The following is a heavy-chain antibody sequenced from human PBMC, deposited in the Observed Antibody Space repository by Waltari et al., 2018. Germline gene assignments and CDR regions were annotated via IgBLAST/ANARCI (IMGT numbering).Heavy chain of an antibody. Sequence: QVQLVQSGAEVKKPGASVKVSCKASGYTFTGYYMHWVRQAPGQGLEWMGRINPNSGGTNYAQKLQGRVTMTRDTSISTAYMELSSLRSEDTAVYYCAREAVAGPRSYFDYWGQGTLVTVSS. CDR1: GYTFTGYY. V-gene: IGHV1-2*06. D-gene: IGHD6-19*01. J-gene: IGHJ4*02. CDR2: INPNSGGT. CDR3: AREAVAGPRSYFDY.